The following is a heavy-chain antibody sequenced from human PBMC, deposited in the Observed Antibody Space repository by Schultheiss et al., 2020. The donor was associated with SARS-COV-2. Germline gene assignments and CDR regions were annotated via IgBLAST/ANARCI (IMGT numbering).Heavy chain of an antibody. J-gene: IGHJ4*02. V-gene: IGHV4-34*01. D-gene: IGHD3-9*01. CDR2: VNHRGST. CDR3: ARGDILTGYSY. Sequence: SQTLSLTCTVSGGSISSYYWGWIRQPPGKGLEWIGEVNHRGSTNYNPSLKSRVTISIDTSKNQFSLKLSSVTAADTAVYYCARGDILTGYSYWGQGTLVTVSS. CDR1: GGSISSYY.